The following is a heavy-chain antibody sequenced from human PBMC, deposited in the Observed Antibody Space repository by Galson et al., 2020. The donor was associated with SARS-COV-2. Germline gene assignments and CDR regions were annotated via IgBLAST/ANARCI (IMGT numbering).Heavy chain of an antibody. V-gene: IGHV4-59*01. CDR1: GISIINNY. CDR2: VYNSGTT. D-gene: IGHD3-22*01. J-gene: IGHJ4*02. CDR3: ARYLRTHGFYVLDY. Sequence: ETSETLSLTCSVSGISIINNYWTWIRQPPGKGLEWIGYVYNSGTTNYNTFFKSRVTISEDTSKSQFSLKLSSVTAADTAVYFCARYLRTHGFYVLDYWGQGTLVTVSS.